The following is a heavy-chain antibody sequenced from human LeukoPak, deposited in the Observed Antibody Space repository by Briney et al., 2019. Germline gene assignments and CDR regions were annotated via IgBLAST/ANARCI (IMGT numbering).Heavy chain of an antibody. CDR3: ARVYDYVWGSYRYYLDY. Sequence: ASVKVSCKASGYTFTSYGISWVRQAPGQGLEWMGWISAYNGNTNYAQKLQGRVTMTTDTSTSTAYMELRSLRSDDTAVYYCARVYDYVWGSYRYYLDYWGQGTLVTVSS. CDR1: GYTFTSYG. CDR2: ISAYNGNT. D-gene: IGHD3-16*02. J-gene: IGHJ4*02. V-gene: IGHV1-18*01.